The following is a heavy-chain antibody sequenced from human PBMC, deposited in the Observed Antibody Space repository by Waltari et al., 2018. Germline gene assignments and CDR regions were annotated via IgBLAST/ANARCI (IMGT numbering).Heavy chain of an antibody. CDR2: RNHDGSEK. Sequence: EVQLVESGGGLVQPGGSLRLSCAASGFTFSNNWMTWVRQAPWKGLEWVANRNHDGSEKYSVESVKGRFTISRDNAKNSLYLQLNSLRADDTAVYYCTRGGDDSSWYWRNWGQGTLVTVSS. CDR3: TRGGDDSSWYWRN. D-gene: IGHD6-13*01. CDR1: GFTFSNNW. J-gene: IGHJ4*02. V-gene: IGHV3-7*01.